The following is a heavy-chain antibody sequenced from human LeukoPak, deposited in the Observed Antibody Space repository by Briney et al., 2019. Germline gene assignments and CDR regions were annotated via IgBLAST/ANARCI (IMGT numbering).Heavy chain of an antibody. CDR3: AKGYYDYVWGSYYFDY. J-gene: IGHJ4*02. CDR1: GFTFSSYA. D-gene: IGHD3-16*01. CDR2: ISGSGGST. V-gene: IGHV3-23*01. Sequence: GGSLRLSXAASGFTFSSYAMSWVRQAPGKGLEWVSAISGSGGSTYYADSVKGRFTISRDNSRDTLYLQMNSLRAEDTAVYCCAKGYYDYVWGSYYFDYWGQGTLVTVSS.